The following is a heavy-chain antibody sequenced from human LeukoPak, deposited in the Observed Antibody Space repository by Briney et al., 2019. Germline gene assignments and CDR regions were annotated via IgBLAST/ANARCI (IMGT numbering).Heavy chain of an antibody. V-gene: IGHV3-66*01. D-gene: IGHD4-23*01. Sequence: GGSLRLSCAASAFTVSSNYMSWVRQAPGKGLEWVSVISDGGRTFYADSVEGRFTISRDNSKNTLYLQMNNLRAEDTAVYYCARDPDYGGKLDYWGQGTLVTVSS. CDR3: ARDPDYGGKLDY. CDR2: ISDGGRT. CDR1: AFTVSSNY. J-gene: IGHJ4*02.